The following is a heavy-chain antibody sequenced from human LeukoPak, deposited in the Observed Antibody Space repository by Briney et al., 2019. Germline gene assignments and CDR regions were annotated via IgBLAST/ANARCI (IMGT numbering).Heavy chain of an antibody. CDR2: ISAYNGNT. J-gene: IGHJ6*02. D-gene: IGHD2-2*01. Sequence: ASVKVSCKASGYTFTSYGLSWVRQAPGQGLEWMGWISAYNGNTNYAQKLQGRVTMTTDTSTSTAYMELRNLRSDDTAVYYCAREGYCASTSCENSLSIYYYYGMDVWGQGTTVTVSS. CDR1: GYTFTSYG. V-gene: IGHV1-18*01. CDR3: AREGYCASTSCENSLSIYYYYGMDV.